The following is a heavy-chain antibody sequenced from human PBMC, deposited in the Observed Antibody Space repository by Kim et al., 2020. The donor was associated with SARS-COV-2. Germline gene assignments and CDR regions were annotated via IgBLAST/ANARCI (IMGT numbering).Heavy chain of an antibody. V-gene: IGHV4-59*13. CDR3: ARVASGY. J-gene: IGHJ4*02. Sequence: SETLSLTCTVSGGSISSYYWSWIRQPPGKGLEWIGYIYYSGNTNYNPSLKSRVPISVDTSKNQFSLKLSSVPAADTAVYYCARVASGYWGQGTLVTVSS. CDR2: IYYSGNT. CDR1: GGSISSYY. D-gene: IGHD2-21*01.